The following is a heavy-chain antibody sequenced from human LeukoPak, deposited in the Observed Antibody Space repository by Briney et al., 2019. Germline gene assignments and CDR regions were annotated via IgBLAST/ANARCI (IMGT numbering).Heavy chain of an antibody. J-gene: IGHJ3*02. CDR3: AKPKEALAVPNSFDI. CDR2: IRYDGSNK. CDR1: GFTFSSYW. D-gene: IGHD6-19*01. V-gene: IGHV3-30*02. Sequence: PGGSLRLSCAASGFTFSSYWMHWVRQAPGKGLEWVAFIRYDGSNKYYADSVKGRFTISRDNSKNTLYLQMNSLRAEDTAVYYCAKPKEALAVPNSFDIWGQGTMVTVSS.